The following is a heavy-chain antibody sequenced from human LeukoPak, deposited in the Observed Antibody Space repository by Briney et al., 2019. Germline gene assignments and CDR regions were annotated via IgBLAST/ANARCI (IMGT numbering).Heavy chain of an antibody. CDR2: INPSGGST. CDR3: ARVGDGVVPAAEWGYYYYGMDV. V-gene: IGHV1-46*01. J-gene: IGHJ6*02. Sequence: ASVKVSCKASGYTFTSYYMHWVRQAPGQGLEWMGIINPSGGSTSYAQKFQGRVTMTRDTSTSTVYMELSSLRFEDTAVYYCARVGDGVVPAAEWGYYYYGMDVWGQGTTVTVSS. D-gene: IGHD2-2*01. CDR1: GYTFTSYY.